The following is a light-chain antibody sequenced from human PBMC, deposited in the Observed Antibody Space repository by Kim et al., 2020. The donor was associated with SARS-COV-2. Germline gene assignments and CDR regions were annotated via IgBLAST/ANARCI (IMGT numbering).Light chain of an antibody. CDR3: LQYNSYS. J-gene: IGKJ2*01. Sequence: DIQMTQSPSTLSASVGDRVTITCRASQSISSWLAWYQQKPGKAPKVLIYDASSLESGVPSRFSGSGSGTEFILTISSLQPDDFATYYCLQYNSYSFGQGTNLEI. CDR1: QSISSW. CDR2: DAS. V-gene: IGKV1-5*01.